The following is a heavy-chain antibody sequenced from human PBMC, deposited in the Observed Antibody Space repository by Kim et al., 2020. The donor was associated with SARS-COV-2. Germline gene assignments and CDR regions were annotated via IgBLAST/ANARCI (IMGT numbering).Heavy chain of an antibody. D-gene: IGHD2-2*03. CDR3: ARGGYCSSTSCYPNWFDP. CDR2: INAGNGNT. J-gene: IGHJ5*02. V-gene: IGHV1-3*01. Sequence: ASVKVSCKASGYTFTSYAMHWVRQAPGQRLEWMGWINAGNGNTKYSQKFQGRVTITRDTSASTAYMELSSLRSEDTAVYYCARGGYCSSTSCYPNWFDPWGQGTLVTVSS. CDR1: GYTFTSYA.